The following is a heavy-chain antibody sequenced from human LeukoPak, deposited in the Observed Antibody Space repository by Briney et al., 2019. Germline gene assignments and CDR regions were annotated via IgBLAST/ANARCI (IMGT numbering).Heavy chain of an antibody. V-gene: IGHV3-23*01. J-gene: IGHJ4*02. D-gene: IGHD3-22*01. CDR3: AKDDDSSGYYYRTFDY. CDR2: VSGSGGST. CDR1: GFTFSSYA. Sequence: GGSLRLSCAASGFTFSSYAMSWVRQAPGKGLEWVSAVSGSGGSTYYADSVKGRFTISRDNSKNTLYLQMNSLRAEDTAVYYCAKDDDSSGYYYRTFDYWGQGTLVTVSS.